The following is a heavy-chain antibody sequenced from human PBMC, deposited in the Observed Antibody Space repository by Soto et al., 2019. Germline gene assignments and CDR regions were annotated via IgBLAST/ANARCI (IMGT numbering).Heavy chain of an antibody. J-gene: IGHJ5*02. CDR3: ARDMYTNYVNYFDL. D-gene: IGHD3-16*01. CDR2: IVVGSGNT. V-gene: IGHV1-58*01. Sequence: SVKVSCKASGFTFTSSAVQWVRQARGQRLEWIGWIVVGSGNTNYAQKFQERVTITRDMSTSTAYMELSSLRAEDTALYYCARDMYTNYVNYFDLWGQGTLVTVSS. CDR1: GFTFTSSA.